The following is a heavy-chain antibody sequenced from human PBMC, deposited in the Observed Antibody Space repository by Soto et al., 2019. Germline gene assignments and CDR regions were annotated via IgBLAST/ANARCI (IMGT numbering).Heavy chain of an antibody. CDR3: ARRGSGNYYGMDV. Sequence: GESLKISCKGSGYSVTSYLIGWVRQMPGKGLEWMGIIYPGDSDTRYSPSFQGQVTISADKSISTAYLQWCSLKASDTAMYYCARRGSGNYYGMDVWGQGTTVTVSS. CDR2: IYPGDSDT. CDR1: GYSVTSYL. J-gene: IGHJ6*02. D-gene: IGHD3-10*01. V-gene: IGHV5-51*01.